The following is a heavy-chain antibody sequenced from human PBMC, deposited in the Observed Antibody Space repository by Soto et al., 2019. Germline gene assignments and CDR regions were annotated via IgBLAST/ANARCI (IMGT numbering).Heavy chain of an antibody. CDR2: TYYRSKWYN. J-gene: IGHJ4*02. CDR1: GDSVSSNSAA. Sequence: QSQTLSLTCAISGDSVSSNSAAWNWIRQSPSRGLEWLGRTYYRSKWYNDYAVSVKSRITINPDTSKNQFSLQLNSVTPEDTAVYYCARDSGDSSGWQIPPPFDYWGQGTLVTVSS. CDR3: ARDSGDSSGWQIPPPFDY. V-gene: IGHV6-1*01. D-gene: IGHD6-19*01.